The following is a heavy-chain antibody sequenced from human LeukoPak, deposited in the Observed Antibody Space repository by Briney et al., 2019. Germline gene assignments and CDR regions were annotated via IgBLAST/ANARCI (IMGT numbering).Heavy chain of an antibody. CDR2: ISSSGSYI. D-gene: IGHD5-18*01. Sequence: GGSLRLSCAAPAFTFSSYSMNSVRQAPGKGLEWVSSISSSGSYIYYADSVRGRFTISRDNAKNSLHLQMNSLRAEDTSVYYCARGSGVQVWSSLDYWGQGTLVTVSS. CDR3: ARGSGVQVWSSLDY. CDR1: AFTFSSYS. J-gene: IGHJ4*02. V-gene: IGHV3-21*01.